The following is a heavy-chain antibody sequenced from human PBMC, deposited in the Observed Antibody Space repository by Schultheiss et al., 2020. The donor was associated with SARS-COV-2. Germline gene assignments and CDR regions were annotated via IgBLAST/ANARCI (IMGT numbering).Heavy chain of an antibody. CDR2: IYYSGST. J-gene: IGHJ4*02. V-gene: IGHV4-59*12. Sequence: SQTLSLTCTVSGTSISSYYWSWIRQPPGKGLEWIGYIYYSGSTNYNPSLKSRVTISVDTSKNQFSLRLRSLTAADTAVYYCARGWGDGYNNGPRQRFDYWGQGRLVTVSS. CDR3: ARGWGDGYNNGPRQRFDY. CDR1: GTSISSYY. D-gene: IGHD5-24*01.